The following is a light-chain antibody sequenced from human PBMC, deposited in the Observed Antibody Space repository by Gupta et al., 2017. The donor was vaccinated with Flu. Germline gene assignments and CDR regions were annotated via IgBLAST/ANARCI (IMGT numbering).Light chain of an antibody. Sequence: QSALTQPASVSGSPGQSITISCSGTSRDVGGYKYVSWYQQHPGKAPKLMIYDVSNRPSGVSNRFSGSKSGNTASLTISGLQAEDEADYYCSSYTTGSTRVVFGGGTKLTVL. CDR2: DVS. J-gene: IGLJ2*01. V-gene: IGLV2-14*01. CDR3: SSYTTGSTRVV. CDR1: SRDVGGYKY.